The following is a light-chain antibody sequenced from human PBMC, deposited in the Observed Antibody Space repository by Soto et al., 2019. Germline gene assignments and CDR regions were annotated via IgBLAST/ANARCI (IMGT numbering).Light chain of an antibody. CDR3: QQYNSYSRT. CDR1: QSISSL. Sequence: DIQITQSPSTLSSSVGDRVTITCRASQSISSLLAWYQQKPGKAPKLLIYKASSLESGVPSRFSGSGSGTEFTLTISSLQPDDFATYYCQQYNSYSRTFGQGTKVDIK. V-gene: IGKV1-5*03. CDR2: KAS. J-gene: IGKJ2*01.